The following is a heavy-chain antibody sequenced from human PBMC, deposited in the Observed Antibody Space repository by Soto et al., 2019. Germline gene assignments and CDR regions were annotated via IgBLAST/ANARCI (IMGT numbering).Heavy chain of an antibody. V-gene: IGHV1-2*02. Sequence: XSVKVSCNASGYPFTAYYMHWVRQAPGQGLEWMGWINPNNGGTNYAQNFQGRVTMTRDTSINTAYMELSRLRSDDTAVYYCARDLGSNNWNYYGMDVWGQGTTVTVSS. J-gene: IGHJ6*02. CDR2: INPNNGGT. CDR3: ARDLGSNNWNYYGMDV. CDR1: GYPFTAYY. D-gene: IGHD1-1*01.